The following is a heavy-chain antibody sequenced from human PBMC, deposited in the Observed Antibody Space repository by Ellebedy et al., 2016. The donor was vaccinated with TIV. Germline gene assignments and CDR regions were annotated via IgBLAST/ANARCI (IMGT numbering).Heavy chain of an antibody. J-gene: IGHJ4*02. CDR2: INHSGST. D-gene: IGHD6-19*01. Sequence: SETLSLTXAVYGGSFSDYCWTWIRQPPGKGLEWIGEINHSGSTNYNPSLKSRVTISVDTSKNQFSLKVRSVTAADTAVYYCARGTVALQRLEYFDSWGRGSLVTVSS. V-gene: IGHV4-34*01. CDR3: ARGTVALQRLEYFDS. CDR1: GGSFSDYC.